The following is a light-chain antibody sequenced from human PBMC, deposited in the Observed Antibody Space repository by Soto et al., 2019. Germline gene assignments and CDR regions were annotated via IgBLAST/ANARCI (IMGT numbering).Light chain of an antibody. CDR3: QQYYGFPYT. Sequence: AIRMTQSPSSFSASTGDRVTITCRASQDISSYLAWYQQKPGKAPKLLIYAASTLQSGVPSRFSGSGSGTDFTLTISCLQSEDFATYYCQQYYGFPYTFGQGTKLEIK. J-gene: IGKJ2*01. CDR1: QDISSY. CDR2: AAS. V-gene: IGKV1-8*01.